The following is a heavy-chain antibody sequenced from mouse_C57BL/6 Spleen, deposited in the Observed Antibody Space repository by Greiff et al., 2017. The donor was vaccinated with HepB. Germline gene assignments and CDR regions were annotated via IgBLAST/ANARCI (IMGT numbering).Heavy chain of an antibody. CDR2: IYPGNSDT. J-gene: IGHJ1*03. V-gene: IGHV1-5*01. CDR3: TSDRVRSWSFDV. D-gene: IGHD1-1*01. CDR1: GYTFTSYW. Sequence: EVQLQQSGTVLARPGASVKMSCKTSGYTFTSYWMHWVKQRPGQGLEWIGAIYPGNSDTSYNQKFKGKAKLTAVTSANTAYMELSSLTNEDSAVYYCTSDRVRSWSFDVWGTGTTVTVSS.